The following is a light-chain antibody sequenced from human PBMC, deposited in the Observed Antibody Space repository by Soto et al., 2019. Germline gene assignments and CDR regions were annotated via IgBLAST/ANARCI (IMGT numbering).Light chain of an antibody. CDR3: SSHGGANNFYI. V-gene: IGLV2-8*01. CDR2: EVT. Sequence: QSALTQPPSASGSPGQSVTISCTGTSSDIGAYDFVSWYQQHPGKVPKLIIHEVTRRPSGVPDRFSASKSGNTASLTVSGLQAEDEADYYCSSHGGANNFYIFGSGTQLTVL. CDR1: SSDIGAYDF. J-gene: IGLJ7*01.